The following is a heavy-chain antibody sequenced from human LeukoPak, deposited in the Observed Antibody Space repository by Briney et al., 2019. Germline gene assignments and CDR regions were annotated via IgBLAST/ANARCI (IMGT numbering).Heavy chain of an antibody. CDR1: GGSISSGDYY. CDR3: ARVNHETTFGY. Sequence: SETLSLTCTVSGGSISSGDYYWSWIRQPPGKGLEWIGYIYYSGSTYYNPSLKSRVTISVYTSKNQFSLKLSSVTAADTAVYYCARVNHETTFGYWGQGTLVTVSS. D-gene: IGHD3-16*01. J-gene: IGHJ4*02. V-gene: IGHV4-30-4*01. CDR2: IYYSGST.